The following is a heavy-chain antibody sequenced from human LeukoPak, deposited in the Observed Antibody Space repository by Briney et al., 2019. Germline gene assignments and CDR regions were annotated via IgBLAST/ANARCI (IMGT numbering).Heavy chain of an antibody. CDR1: GGSVNRASYY. CDR2: IYYSGSS. CDR3: ATGFCGADCYFDP. J-gene: IGHJ5*02. Sequence: KASETLSLTCTVSGGSVNRASYYWTWIRQPPGKGLEWIGYIYYSGSSDYNPSLKSRVTISLDTSKNQFSLRLRSVTAADTAVYYCATGFCGADCYFDPWGQGTLVTVSS. D-gene: IGHD2-21*02. V-gene: IGHV4-61*01.